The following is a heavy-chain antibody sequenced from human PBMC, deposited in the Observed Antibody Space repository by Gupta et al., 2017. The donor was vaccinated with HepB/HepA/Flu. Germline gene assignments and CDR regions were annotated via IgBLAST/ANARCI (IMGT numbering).Heavy chain of an antibody. V-gene: IGHV3-7*01. CDR2: GSEK. Sequence: GSEKYYVDSVKGRFTISRDNAKNSLYLQMNSLRAEDTAVYYCARDFRDIVVVPAAKRGGLPKTNWFDPWGQGTLVTVSS. J-gene: IGHJ5*02. D-gene: IGHD2-2*01. CDR3: ARDFRDIVVVPAAKRGGLPKTNWFDP.